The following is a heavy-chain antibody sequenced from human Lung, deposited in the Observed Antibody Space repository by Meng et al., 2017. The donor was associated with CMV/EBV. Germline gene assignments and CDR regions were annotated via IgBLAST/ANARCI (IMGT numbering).Heavy chain of an antibody. Sequence: SCAASGFTFSSYWMHWVRQAPGKGLVWVSRINSDGSSTSYADSVKGRFTISRDNAKNTLYLQMNSLRAEDTAVYYCARESVGWGYYGDYERYFDYXRQGTLVTVSS. D-gene: IGHD4-17*01. V-gene: IGHV3-74*01. CDR3: ARESVGWGYYGDYERYFDY. CDR1: GFTFSSYW. CDR2: INSDGSST. J-gene: IGHJ4*02.